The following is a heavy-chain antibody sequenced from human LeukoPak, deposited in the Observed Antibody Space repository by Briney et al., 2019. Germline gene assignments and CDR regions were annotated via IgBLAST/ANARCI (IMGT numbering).Heavy chain of an antibody. V-gene: IGHV3-9*01. Sequence: PGGSLRLSCAASGFTFDDYAMHWVRQAPGKGLEWVSGISWNSGSIGYADSVKGRFTISRDNAKNSLYLQMNSLRAEDTALYYCAKATGSGWAYYGMDVWGQGTTVTVSS. CDR1: GFTFDDYA. D-gene: IGHD6-19*01. CDR2: ISWNSGSI. J-gene: IGHJ6*02. CDR3: AKATGSGWAYYGMDV.